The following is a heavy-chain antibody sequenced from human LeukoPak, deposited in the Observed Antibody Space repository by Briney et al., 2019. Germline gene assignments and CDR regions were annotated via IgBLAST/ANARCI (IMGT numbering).Heavy chain of an antibody. Sequence: SETLSLTCAVYGGSFSGYYWSWIRQPPGKGLEWIGEINHSGSTNYNPSLKSRVTISVDTSKNQFSLKLSSVTAADTAVYYCARAGYVSLWLPNYNWFDPWGQGTLVTVSS. D-gene: IGHD5-18*01. CDR1: GGSFSGYY. J-gene: IGHJ5*02. V-gene: IGHV4-34*01. CDR3: ARAGYVSLWLPNYNWFDP. CDR2: INHSGST.